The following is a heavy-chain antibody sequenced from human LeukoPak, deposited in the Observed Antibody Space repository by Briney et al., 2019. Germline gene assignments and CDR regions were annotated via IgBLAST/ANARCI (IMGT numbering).Heavy chain of an antibody. Sequence: ASVKVSCKASGYTFTNYFIHWVRQAPGQGLEWMGILTPSGGGTTYAPKFQGRVTMTRDVSTSTVYMELSSLRSEDTALYYCARVPSRVQLTSWYYFDYWGQGTLVTVSS. CDR2: LTPSGGGT. V-gene: IGHV1-46*01. J-gene: IGHJ4*02. CDR3: ARVPSRVQLTSWYYFDY. CDR1: GYTFTNYF. D-gene: IGHD2-2*01.